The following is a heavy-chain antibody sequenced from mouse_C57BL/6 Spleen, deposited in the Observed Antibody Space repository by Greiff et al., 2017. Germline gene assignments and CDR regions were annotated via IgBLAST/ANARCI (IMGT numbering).Heavy chain of an antibody. J-gene: IGHJ4*01. CDR3: ARKGDGGERDY. CDR1: GYTFTSYC. Sequence: VQLQQPGAELVMPGASVKLSCKASGYTFTSYCMHWVKQRPGQGLEWIGEIDPSDSYTNYNQKFKGKSTLTVDKSSSTAYMQLSSLTSEDTAVYYCARKGDGGERDYWGQGTSVTVS. D-gene: IGHD3-3*01. CDR2: IDPSDSYT. V-gene: IGHV1-69*01.